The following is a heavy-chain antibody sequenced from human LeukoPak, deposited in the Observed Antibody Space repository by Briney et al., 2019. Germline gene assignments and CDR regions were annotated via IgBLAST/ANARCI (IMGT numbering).Heavy chain of an antibody. CDR1: GFTFSSYG. V-gene: IGHV3-30*18. CDR3: AKDPSGSYYY. CDR2: ISYDGSNK. D-gene: IGHD1-26*01. J-gene: IGHJ4*02. Sequence: PGGSLRLSCAASGFTFSSYGMHWVRQAPGKGLEWVAVISYDGSNKCYADSVKGRFTISRDNSKNTLYLQMNSLRAEDTAVYYCAKDPSGSYYYWGQGTLVTVSS.